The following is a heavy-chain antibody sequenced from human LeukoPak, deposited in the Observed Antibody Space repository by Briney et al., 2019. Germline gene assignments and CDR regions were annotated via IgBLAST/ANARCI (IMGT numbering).Heavy chain of an antibody. CDR2: ISGSGGST. CDR3: ARVGIQLCVDY. J-gene: IGHJ4*02. Sequence: GGSLRLSCAASGFTFSSYAMSWVRQAPGKGLEWVSAISGSGGSTYYADSVKGRFTISRDNSKNSLYLQMNSLRAEDTAVYYCARVGIQLCVDYWGQGTLVTVSS. D-gene: IGHD5-18*01. CDR1: GFTFSSYA. V-gene: IGHV3-23*01.